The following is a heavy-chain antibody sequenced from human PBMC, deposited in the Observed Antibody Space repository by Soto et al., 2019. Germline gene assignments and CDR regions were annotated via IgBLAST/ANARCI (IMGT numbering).Heavy chain of an antibody. Sequence: SSETLSLTCAVSGVSIHNSHSFWGWIRQPPGKGLEFIGSMYYSGGANYNPSLKSRVTISLDTSKNQFSLTVNSVTAADTAIYYCGRVVEGATRHTDFDSWGQGTLVTVYS. CDR2: MYYSGGA. J-gene: IGHJ5*01. CDR1: GVSIHNSHSF. CDR3: GRVVEGATRHTDFDS. V-gene: IGHV4-39*01. D-gene: IGHD2-15*01.